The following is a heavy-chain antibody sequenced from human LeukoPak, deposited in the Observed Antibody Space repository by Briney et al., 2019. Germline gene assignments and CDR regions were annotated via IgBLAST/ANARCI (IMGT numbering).Heavy chain of an antibody. CDR3: ARSDMVRGVISFDY. V-gene: IGHV4-4*07. CDR2: IYTSGST. J-gene: IGHJ4*02. CDR1: GGSISSYY. Sequence: PSETLSLTSTVSGGSISSYYWSWIRQPAGKGLEWIGRIYTSGSTNYNPSLKSRVTISVDTSKNQFSLKLSSVTAADTAVYYCARSDMVRGVISFDYWGQGTLVTVSS. D-gene: IGHD3-10*01.